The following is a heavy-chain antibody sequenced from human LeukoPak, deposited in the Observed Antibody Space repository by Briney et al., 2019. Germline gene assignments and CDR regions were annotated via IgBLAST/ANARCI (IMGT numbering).Heavy chain of an antibody. CDR1: GGSISSGNW. Sequence: NTSETLSLTCAVSGGSISSGNWWSWVRQTPGTGLEWIGEIFYSGNTNYSPSLQSRATIFLDKSKNQFSLRLSSVTAADTATYYCATWTYSGFYLGVWGRGTTVTVSS. D-gene: IGHD5-12*01. J-gene: IGHJ6*03. CDR2: IFYSGNT. CDR3: ATWTYSGFYLGV. V-gene: IGHV4-4*02.